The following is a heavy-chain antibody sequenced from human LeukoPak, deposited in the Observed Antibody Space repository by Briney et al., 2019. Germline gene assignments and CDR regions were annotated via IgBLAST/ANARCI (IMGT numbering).Heavy chain of an antibody. Sequence: GGSLRLSCAASGFTFSNYALSWVRQAPGKGLEWVSTISGSGGSTYSADSVKGRFTISRDNSKNTLFLQMNSLRAEDTAVYYCATTVRVMRGAYYFDCWGQGTLVTVSS. CDR2: ISGSGGST. CDR3: ATTVRVMRGAYYFDC. D-gene: IGHD3-16*01. CDR1: GFTFSNYA. J-gene: IGHJ4*02. V-gene: IGHV3-23*01.